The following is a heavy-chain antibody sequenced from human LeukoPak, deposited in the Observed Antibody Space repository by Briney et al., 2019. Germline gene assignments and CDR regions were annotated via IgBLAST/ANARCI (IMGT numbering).Heavy chain of an antibody. V-gene: IGHV3-23*01. D-gene: IGHD2-15*01. J-gene: IGHJ4*02. CDR3: VKDRGRTWVQVAN. CDR1: GXTFSSYA. Sequence: PTGGSLRLSFAASGXTFSSYAMSWVRQAPGKGLEWVAAISGSGGSTYYADNVKGRFTISRDNSKNTLYLQMNSLRVEDTAVYYCVKDRGRTWVQVANWGQGTLVTVSS. CDR2: ISGSGGST.